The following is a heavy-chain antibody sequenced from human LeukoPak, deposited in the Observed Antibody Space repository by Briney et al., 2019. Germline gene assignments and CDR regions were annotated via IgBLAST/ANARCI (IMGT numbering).Heavy chain of an antibody. J-gene: IGHJ4*01. CDR3: ARDLDPWAVAGVNY. D-gene: IGHD6-19*01. V-gene: IGHV1-18*01. CDR2: ISAYNGNT. Sequence: ASVKVSCKASGYTFTSYGISWVRQAPGQGLEWMGWISAYNGNTNYAQKLQGRVTMTTDTSTSTAYMELRSLRSDDTAVYYCARDLDPWAVAGVNYWGQEPWSPSPQ. CDR1: GYTFTSYG.